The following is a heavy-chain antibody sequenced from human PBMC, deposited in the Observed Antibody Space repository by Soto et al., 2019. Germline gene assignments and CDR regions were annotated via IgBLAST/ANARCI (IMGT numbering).Heavy chain of an antibody. J-gene: IGHJ6*02. Sequence: QVQLVQSGAEVKKPGASVTVSCKTSGYTFSNYGINWVRQAPGQGLEWMGWISGYNGNTNYAQTGKGRVTMTTSTSTGTVYMELRSLKSDDTAIYYCSRFIMVGGWFDPNYYHGMDVWGQGTTVTVSS. V-gene: IGHV1-18*01. CDR2: ISGYNGNT. CDR1: GYTFSNYG. D-gene: IGHD6-19*01. CDR3: SRFIMVGGWFDPNYYHGMDV.